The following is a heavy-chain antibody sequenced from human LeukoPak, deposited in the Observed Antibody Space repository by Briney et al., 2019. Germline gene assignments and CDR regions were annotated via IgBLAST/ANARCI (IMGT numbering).Heavy chain of an antibody. CDR1: GYTFIGYF. J-gene: IGHJ4*02. CDR2: INPNRGGT. Sequence: ASVKVSCKTSGYTFIGYFIHWVRQAPGQGLEWVGRINPNRGGTNYAQKFQGRVTMTRDTSLSTVYMELTRLQSDDTAVYYCARDLLGGTGYWGQGTLVTVSS. D-gene: IGHD1-26*01. V-gene: IGHV1-2*06. CDR3: ARDLLGGTGY.